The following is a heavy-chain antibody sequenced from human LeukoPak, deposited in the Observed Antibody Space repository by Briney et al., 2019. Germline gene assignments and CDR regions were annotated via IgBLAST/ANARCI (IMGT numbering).Heavy chain of an antibody. Sequence: GGSLRLSCAASGFSFDDYAMHWVRQAPGKGLEWVSAISWNGNSIVYADSVKGRFTIARDNAKNSLYLQMNSLRAEDTALYYCARDRDFDYWGQGTLVTVSS. CDR1: GFSFDDYA. V-gene: IGHV3-9*01. CDR3: ARDRDFDY. CDR2: ISWNGNSI. J-gene: IGHJ4*02.